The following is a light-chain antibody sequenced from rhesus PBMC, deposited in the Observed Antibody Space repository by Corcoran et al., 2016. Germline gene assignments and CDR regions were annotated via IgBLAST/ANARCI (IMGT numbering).Light chain of an antibody. CDR1: EKVNNY. CDR2: KAS. Sequence: DIQMTQSPSSLSASVGDRVTITCRASEKVNNYLNWYPQKPGKAPKLLIYKASTLQSGGPSRFSGSESGKDYTFTSSGLQPEDVATYYCQHGYGTPFTFGPGTKLDIK. V-gene: IGKV1-74*01. CDR3: QHGYGTPFT. J-gene: IGKJ3*01.